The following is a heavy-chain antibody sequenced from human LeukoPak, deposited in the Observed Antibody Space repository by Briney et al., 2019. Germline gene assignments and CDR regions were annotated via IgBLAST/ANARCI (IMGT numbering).Heavy chain of an antibody. Sequence: GGSLRLSCAASGYTSSSYAMSWVRQAPGRGLEWVSDISGGGATTFYADSVKGRFTISRDNSKNTLHLQLGSLRAEDTAVYYCAKSAGDSTTGRDCDSWGRGTLVTVSS. J-gene: IGHJ4*02. CDR3: AKSAGDSTTGRDCDS. D-gene: IGHD2/OR15-2a*01. CDR2: ISGGGATT. V-gene: IGHV3-23*01. CDR1: GYTSSSYA.